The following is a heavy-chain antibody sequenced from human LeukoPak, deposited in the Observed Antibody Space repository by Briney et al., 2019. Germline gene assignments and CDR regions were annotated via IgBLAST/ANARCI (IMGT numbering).Heavy chain of an antibody. CDR3: TRDHSEYIWGSYRRDDY. D-gene: IGHD3-16*02. CDR2: ISGSDDNT. J-gene: IGHJ4*02. CDR1: GFTFSSYW. V-gene: IGHV3-23*01. Sequence: GGSLRPSCAASGFTFSSYWMSWVRQGPGKGLEWVSSISGSDDNTYYADSVRDRFTISRDSSKNTLYLQMDSLRAEDTAVYYCTRDHSEYIWGSYRRDDYWGQGTLVTVSS.